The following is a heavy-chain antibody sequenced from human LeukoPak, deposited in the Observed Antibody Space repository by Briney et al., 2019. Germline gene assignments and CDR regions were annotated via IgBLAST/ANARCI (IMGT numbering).Heavy chain of an antibody. J-gene: IGHJ4*01. Sequence: GGSLRLSCAASGFTFSSYAMSWVRQAPGKGLEWLSYISSSGSTMYYADSVRGRITISRDNAKNSLYLQMNSLRAEDTAVYYCARVLAGATYFDYWGQGTLVTVSS. CDR2: ISSSGSTM. V-gene: IGHV3-48*03. D-gene: IGHD1-26*01. CDR1: GFTFSSYA. CDR3: ARVLAGATYFDY.